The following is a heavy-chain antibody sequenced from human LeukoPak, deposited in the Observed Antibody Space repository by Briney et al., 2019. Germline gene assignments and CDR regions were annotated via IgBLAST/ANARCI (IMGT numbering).Heavy chain of an antibody. V-gene: IGHV1-2*06. CDR1: GYTFTVYF. J-gene: IGHJ6*03. D-gene: IGHD3-3*01. Sequence: ASLRVSCEASGYTFTVYFTHCVRQAPGRGRECMGHIIPDSGGTYYAQKFQGRVTMTRDTSISTAYVELSRLRSDDPAVYYCARTAKDFPMPDYMDVWGKGTTVTVSS. CDR3: ARTAKDFPMPDYMDV. CDR2: IIPDSGGT.